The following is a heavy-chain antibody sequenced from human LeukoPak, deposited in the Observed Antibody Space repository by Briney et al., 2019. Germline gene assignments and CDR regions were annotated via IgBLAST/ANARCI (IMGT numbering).Heavy chain of an antibody. V-gene: IGHV3-21*01. D-gene: IGHD6-19*01. CDR2: ISSSSSYI. CDR1: GFTFSSYS. CDR3: ARDRGGWDGLDYYYGMDV. J-gene: IGHJ6*04. Sequence: GGAPRLSCAASGFTFSSYSMNWVRQAPGRGLEWVSSISSSSSYIYYADSVKGRFTISRDNAKNSLYLQMNSLRAEDTAVYYCARDRGGWDGLDYYYGMDVWGKGTTVTVSS.